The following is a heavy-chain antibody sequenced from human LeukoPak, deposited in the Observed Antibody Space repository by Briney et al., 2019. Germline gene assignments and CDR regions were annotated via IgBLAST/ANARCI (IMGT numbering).Heavy chain of an antibody. J-gene: IGHJ1*01. V-gene: IGHV4-59*01. CDR3: ARGGYGDYELFQH. CDR2: IYYSGRT. D-gene: IGHD4-17*01. Sequence: ASETLSLTCTVSGGSISSYYWSWIRQPPGKGLEWIGYIYYSGRTNYNPSLKSRVTISVDTSKNQFSLKLTSVTAADTAVYYCARGGYGDYELFQHWGQGTLVTVSS. CDR1: GGSISSYY.